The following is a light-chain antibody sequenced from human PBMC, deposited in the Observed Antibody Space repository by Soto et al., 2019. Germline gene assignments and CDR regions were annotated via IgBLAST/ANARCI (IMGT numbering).Light chain of an antibody. Sequence: DVVMTQSALSLPVTLGQPASISCRSSQSLAYSDGNTYLNWFQQRPGQSPRRLIYKVSNRDSGVPDRFSGSGSATDFTLKISRVEAEDVGVYYCMQGTHWPPSTFGQGTKLEIK. J-gene: IGKJ2*01. CDR2: KVS. V-gene: IGKV2-30*01. CDR1: QSLAYSDGNTY. CDR3: MQGTHWPPST.